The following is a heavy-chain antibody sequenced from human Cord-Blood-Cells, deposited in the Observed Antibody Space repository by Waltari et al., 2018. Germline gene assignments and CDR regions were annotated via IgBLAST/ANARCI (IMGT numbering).Heavy chain of an antibody. CDR1: GGTFSSYA. J-gene: IGHJ4*02. Sequence: QVQLVQSGAEVKKPGSSVKVSCKAAGGTFSSYAISWVRPAHGQGLEWMGGIIPIFGTANYAQKFQGRVTITADESTSTAYMELSSLRSEDTAVYYCASVGRYCSGGSCYFDYWGQGTLVTVSS. CDR3: ASVGRYCSGGSCYFDY. V-gene: IGHV1-69*01. D-gene: IGHD2-15*01. CDR2: IIPIFGTA.